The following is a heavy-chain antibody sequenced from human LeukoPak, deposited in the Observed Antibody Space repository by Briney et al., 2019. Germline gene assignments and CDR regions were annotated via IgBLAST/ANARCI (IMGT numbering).Heavy chain of an antibody. J-gene: IGHJ6*03. CDR1: GYTFTSYG. CDR3: ARGRCSGGSCYSNYYYYMDV. D-gene: IGHD2-15*01. V-gene: IGHV1-18*01. Sequence: ASVKVSCKASGYTFTSYGISWVRQAPGQGLEWMGWISAYNGNTNYAQKLQGRVTMTTDTSTSTAYMELSSLRSEDTAVYYCARGRCSGGSCYSNYYYYMDVWGKGTTVTVSS. CDR2: ISAYNGNT.